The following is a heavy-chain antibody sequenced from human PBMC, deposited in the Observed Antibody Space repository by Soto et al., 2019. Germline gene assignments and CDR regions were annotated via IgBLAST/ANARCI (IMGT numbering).Heavy chain of an antibody. CDR1: GGSISSSNW. Sequence: QVQLQESGPGLVKPSGTLSLTCAVSGGSISSSNWWSWVRQPPGKGLEWIGEIYHSGSTNYNPSLKSRVTTSVDKSKNQFSLKLSSVTAADTAVYYCARVPGYSSSRNWFDPWGQGTLVTVSS. CDR3: ARVPGYSSSRNWFDP. CDR2: IYHSGST. D-gene: IGHD6-13*01. J-gene: IGHJ5*02. V-gene: IGHV4-4*02.